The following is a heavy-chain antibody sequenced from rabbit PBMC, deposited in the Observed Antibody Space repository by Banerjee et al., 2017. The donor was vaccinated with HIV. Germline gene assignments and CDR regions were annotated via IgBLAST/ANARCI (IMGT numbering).Heavy chain of an antibody. CDR3: ARDLAGAIGWNFNL. J-gene: IGHJ4*01. CDR1: GFSFSNKCV. Sequence: QEQLEESGGDLVKPEGSLTLTCTASGFSFSNKCVMCWVRQAPGKGLEWIGCINTGSRNAYYASWVISRFTISKTSSTTVTLQMTSLTAADTATYFCARDLAGAIGWNFNLWGPGTLVTVS. D-gene: IGHD4-1*01. V-gene: IGHV1S45*01. CDR2: INTGSRNA.